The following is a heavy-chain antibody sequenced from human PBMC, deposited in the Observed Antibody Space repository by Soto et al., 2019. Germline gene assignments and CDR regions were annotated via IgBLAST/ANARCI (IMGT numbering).Heavy chain of an antibody. Sequence: WASVKVSCKASGYTFTSYGISWVRQAPGQGLEWMGWISAYNGNTNYAQKLQGRVTMTTDTSTSTAYMELRSLRSDDTAVYYCARDRGEEIVIMAYDPYYYYGMDVWGQGTTVTVSS. D-gene: IGHD2-8*01. CDR2: ISAYNGNT. V-gene: IGHV1-18*01. J-gene: IGHJ6*02. CDR3: ARDRGEEIVIMAYDPYYYYGMDV. CDR1: GYTFTSYG.